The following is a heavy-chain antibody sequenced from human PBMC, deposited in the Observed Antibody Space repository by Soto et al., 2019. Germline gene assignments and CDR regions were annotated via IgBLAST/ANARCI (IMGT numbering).Heavy chain of an antibody. Sequence: GGSLRLSCAASGFTFNNYAMGWVRQAPGKGLEWVSAITGSGSDTYYLDSVKGRFTISRDNSKNTLFLQVNSLKTEDTAIYYCTTDSYMTNIIVRFDYWGHGTLVTVSS. D-gene: IGHD4-17*01. CDR1: GFTFNNYA. J-gene: IGHJ4*01. V-gene: IGHV3-23*01. CDR3: TTDSYMTNIIVRFDY. CDR2: ITGSGSDT.